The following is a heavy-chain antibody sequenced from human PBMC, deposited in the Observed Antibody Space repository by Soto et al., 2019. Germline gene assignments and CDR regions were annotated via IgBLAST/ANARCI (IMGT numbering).Heavy chain of an antibody. V-gene: IGHV1-69*09. CDR1: GIMSSGYG. CDR3: ATMKRARLDS. J-gene: IGHJ4*02. Sequence: QEQVVQSGPAMKEPGSSVKVSCRASGIMSSGYGFSWVRQAPGQGLEWVGMINPILDSTHYAQNLQGRGSLSVDKSRDTDYLEVTSLRLEDTAIYFCATMKRARLDSWGRGTVVTVSS. CDR2: INPILDST. D-gene: IGHD6-25*01.